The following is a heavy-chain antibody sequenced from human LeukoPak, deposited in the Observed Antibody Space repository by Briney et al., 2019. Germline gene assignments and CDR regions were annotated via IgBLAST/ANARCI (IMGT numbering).Heavy chain of an antibody. CDR2: IYYSGST. V-gene: IGHV4-59*08. D-gene: IGHD4-17*01. CDR3: ARHVPPTVTSERDYYYYGMDV. J-gene: IGHJ6*02. Sequence: PSETLSLTCTVSGGSISSYYWSWIRQPPGKGLEWIGYIYYSGSTNYNPSLKSRVTISVDTSKNQFSLKLSSVTAADTAVYYCARHVPPTVTSERDYYYYGMDVWGQGTTATVSS. CDR1: GGSISSYY.